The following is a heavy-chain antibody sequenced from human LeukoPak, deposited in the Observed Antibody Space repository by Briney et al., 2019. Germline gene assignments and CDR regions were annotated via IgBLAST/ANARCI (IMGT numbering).Heavy chain of an antibody. V-gene: IGHV4-59*01. J-gene: IGHJ6*02. CDR3: ARGTTHTELWAYYYYGMDV. Sequence: SETLSLTCTVSGGSISSYYWSWIRQPPGKGLEWIGYIYYSGSTNYNPSLKSRVTISVDTSKNQFSLKLSSVTAADTAVYYCARGTTHTELWAYYYYGMDVRGQGTTVTVSS. CDR1: GGSISSYY. D-gene: IGHD2-21*01. CDR2: IYYSGST.